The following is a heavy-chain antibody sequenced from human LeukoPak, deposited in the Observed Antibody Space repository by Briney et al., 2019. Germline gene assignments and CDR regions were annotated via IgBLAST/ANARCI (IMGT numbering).Heavy chain of an antibody. D-gene: IGHD2-2*02. CDR1: GYSISSGYY. CDR2: IYHSGST. V-gene: IGHV4-38-2*02. CDR3: ARDPLRYCGSTSCYISTRDAFDI. Sequence: SETLSLTCTVSGYSISSGYYWGWIRQPPGKGLEWIGSIYHSGSTYYNPSLKSRVTISVDTSKNQFSLKLSSVTAADTAVYYCARDPLRYCGSTSCYISTRDAFDIWGQGTMVTVSS. J-gene: IGHJ3*02.